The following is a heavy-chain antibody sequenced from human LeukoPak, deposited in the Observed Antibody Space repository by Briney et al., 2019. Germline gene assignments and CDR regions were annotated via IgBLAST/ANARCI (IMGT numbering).Heavy chain of an antibody. J-gene: IGHJ4*02. D-gene: IGHD3-10*01. CDR2: IIPILGIA. V-gene: IGHV1-69*04. CDR1: GGTFSSYA. CDR3: ARDRQDGSGSYYNLDY. Sequence: GSSVKVSCKASGGTFSSYAISWVRQAPGQGLEWMGRIIPILGIANYAQKFQGRVTITADKSTSTAYMELSSLRSEDTAVYYWARDRQDGSGSYYNLDYWGQGTLVTVSS.